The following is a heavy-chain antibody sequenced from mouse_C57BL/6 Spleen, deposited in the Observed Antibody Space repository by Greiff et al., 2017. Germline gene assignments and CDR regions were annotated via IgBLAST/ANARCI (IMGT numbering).Heavy chain of an antibody. CDR1: GYTFTSYW. D-gene: IGHD2-4*01. CDR2: IYPGSGST. V-gene: IGHV1-55*01. J-gene: IGHJ4*01. Sequence: QVQLKQPGAELVKPGASVKMSCKASGYTFTSYWITWVKQRPGQGLEWIGDIYPGSGSTNYNEKFKSKATLTVDTSSSTAYMQLSSLTSEDSAVYYCARRGNYYDYDYYAMDYWGQGTSVTVSS. CDR3: ARRGNYYDYDYYAMDY.